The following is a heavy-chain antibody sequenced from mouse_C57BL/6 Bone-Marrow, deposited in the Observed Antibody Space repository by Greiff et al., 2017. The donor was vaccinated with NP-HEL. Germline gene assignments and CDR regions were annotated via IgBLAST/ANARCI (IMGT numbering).Heavy chain of an antibody. J-gene: IGHJ1*03. CDR2: IRYKANGYTT. Sequence: EVHLVESGGGLVQPGGSLCLSCAASGFPFTDYYMSWVRQPPRKALEWLGFIRYKANGYTTEYSASVKGRFTISRDNSQSILYQRMTALRAEDSATYYCASGRPYFDVWGTGTTVTVSA. CDR3: ASGRPYFDV. D-gene: IGHD1-1*01. CDR1: GFPFTDYY. V-gene: IGHV7-3*01.